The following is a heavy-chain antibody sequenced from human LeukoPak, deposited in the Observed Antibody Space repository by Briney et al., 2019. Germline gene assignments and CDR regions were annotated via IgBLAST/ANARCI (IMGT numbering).Heavy chain of an antibody. CDR2: ISGSGGST. CDR1: GFTFSSYA. Sequence: GGSLRLSCAASGFTFSSYAMSWVRQAPGKGLEWVSAISGSGGSTYYADSVKGRFTISRDNSKNTLYLQMNSLRAEDTAVYYCARDAGGTYCSGGSCYFDYWGQGTLVTVSS. J-gene: IGHJ4*02. D-gene: IGHD2-15*01. CDR3: ARDAGGTYCSGGSCYFDY. V-gene: IGHV3-23*01.